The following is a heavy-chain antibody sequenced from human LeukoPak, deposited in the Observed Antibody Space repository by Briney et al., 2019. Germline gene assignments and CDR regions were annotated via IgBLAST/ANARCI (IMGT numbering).Heavy chain of an antibody. CDR1: GGSIRSSSYY. V-gene: IGHV4-39*07. Sequence: SETLSLTCTVSGGSIRSSSYYWGWIRQPPGKGLQWIGNIYYTGSTFYNPSLESRVTISVVTSKNQFSLKLRSVTAADTAVYYCARDPVGDDWLRNWGQGTLVTVSS. J-gene: IGHJ4*02. CDR3: ARDPVGDDWLRN. D-gene: IGHD3-9*01. CDR2: IYYTGST.